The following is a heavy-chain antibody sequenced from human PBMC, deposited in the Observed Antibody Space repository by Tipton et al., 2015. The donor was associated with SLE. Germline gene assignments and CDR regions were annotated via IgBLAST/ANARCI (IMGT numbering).Heavy chain of an antibody. J-gene: IGHJ3*02. CDR3: ARGLGTVTTRAFDI. V-gene: IGHV4-39*07. D-gene: IGHD4-17*01. CDR1: GGSVTSSPYY. Sequence: TLSLTCTVSGGSVTSSPYYWSWIRQPPGKGLEWIGSIYNSGSTYYNPSLKSRVTISVDTSKNQFSLKLSSVTAADTAVYYCARGLGTVTTRAFDIWGQGTMVTVSS. CDR2: IYNSGST.